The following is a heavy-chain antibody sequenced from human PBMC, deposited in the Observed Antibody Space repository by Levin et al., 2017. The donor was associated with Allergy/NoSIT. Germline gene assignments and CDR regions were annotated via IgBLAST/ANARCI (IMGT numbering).Heavy chain of an antibody. CDR3: ARGLHYDFWSGYYPTFPFDY. CDR1: GFSFSSYS. CDR2: IHSRSTYI. V-gene: IGHV3-21*01. D-gene: IGHD3-3*01. Sequence: LSLTCAASGFSFSSYSMNWVRQAPGKGLEWVSSIHSRSTYIYYADSVKGRFTISRDNAKNSLYLQMNSLRAEDTAVYYCARGLHYDFWSGYYPTFPFDYWGQGTLVTVSS. J-gene: IGHJ4*02.